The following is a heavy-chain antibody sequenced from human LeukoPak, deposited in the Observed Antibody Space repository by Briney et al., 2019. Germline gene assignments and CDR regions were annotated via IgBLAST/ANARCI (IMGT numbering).Heavy chain of an antibody. Sequence: GASVKVSCKASGYTFTSYGISWVRQAPGQGLEWMGWISAYNGNTNYAQKLQGRVTMTTDTSTSTAYMELRSLRSDDTAVYYCARDRDQLWRGYSDYFTVGYNWFDPWGQGTLVTVSS. J-gene: IGHJ5*02. CDR3: ARDRDQLWRGYSDYFTVGYNWFDP. V-gene: IGHV1-18*04. CDR2: ISAYNGNT. CDR1: GYTFTSYG. D-gene: IGHD5-12*01.